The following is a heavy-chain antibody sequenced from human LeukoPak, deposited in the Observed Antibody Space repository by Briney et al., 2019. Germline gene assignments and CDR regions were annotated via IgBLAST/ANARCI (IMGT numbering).Heavy chain of an antibody. V-gene: IGHV3-23*01. Sequence: GGSLRLSCAASGFTFSSHAMSWVRQAPGKGLEWVSVISNSGGSTYYADSVKGRFTISRDNSKNTLYLQMNSLRAEDTAVYYCANRGKYCSSTSCLGSAQVDYWGQGTLVTVSS. CDR1: GFTFSSHA. CDR2: ISNSGGST. CDR3: ANRGKYCSSTSCLGSAQVDY. D-gene: IGHD2-2*01. J-gene: IGHJ4*02.